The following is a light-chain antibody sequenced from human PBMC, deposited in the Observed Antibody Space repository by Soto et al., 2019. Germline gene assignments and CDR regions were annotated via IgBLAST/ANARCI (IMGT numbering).Light chain of an antibody. CDR1: QSVSSY. CDR2: DAS. Sequence: EIVMTQSPDTLYVSPGERATLSCRASQSVSSYLAWYQQKPGQAPRLLIYDASNRATGIPARFSGSGSGTDFTLTISSLEPEDFAVYYCQQRSNWPLTFGGGTKVDIK. J-gene: IGKJ4*01. CDR3: QQRSNWPLT. V-gene: IGKV3-11*01.